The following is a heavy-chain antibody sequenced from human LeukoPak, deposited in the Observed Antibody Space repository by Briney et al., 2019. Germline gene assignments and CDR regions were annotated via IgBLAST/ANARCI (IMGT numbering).Heavy chain of an antibody. Sequence: GGSLRLSCAASGFTVSSNYMSWVRQAPGEGLGWVSVIYSGGSTYYADSVKGRFTISRDNSKNTLYLQMNSLRAEDTAVYYCAREHTVVTTRNDYYYYMAVWGKGTTVTVSS. CDR1: GFTVSSNY. CDR3: AREHTVVTTRNDYYYYMAV. D-gene: IGHD4-23*01. J-gene: IGHJ6*03. V-gene: IGHV3-53*01. CDR2: IYSGGST.